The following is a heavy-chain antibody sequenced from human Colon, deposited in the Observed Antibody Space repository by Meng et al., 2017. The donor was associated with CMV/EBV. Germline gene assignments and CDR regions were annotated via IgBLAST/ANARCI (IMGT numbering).Heavy chain of an antibody. CDR3: ARGVSNYNY. CDR1: GDSITGDY. CDR2: VYDSGST. Sequence: SETLSLTCNVSGDSITGDYWTWIRQPPGKGLEWIGYVYDSGSTNYNPSLKSRLSISVDTSKNQCSLKLTSVTAADTAVYYCARGVSNYNYWGQGTLVTVSS. V-gene: IGHV4-59*01. J-gene: IGHJ4*02. D-gene: IGHD4-11*01.